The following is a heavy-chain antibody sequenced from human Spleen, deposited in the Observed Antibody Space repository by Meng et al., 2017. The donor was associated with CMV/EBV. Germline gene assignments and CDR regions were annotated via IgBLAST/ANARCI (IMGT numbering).Heavy chain of an antibody. CDR2: ISTFNDDT. CDR1: GYNFSTYG. V-gene: IGHV1-18*01. CDR3: ARQGEKDNVFILYEHKGMDV. J-gene: IGHJ6*02. D-gene: IGHD2-15*01. Sequence: ASVKVSCKASGYNFSTYGISWVRQAPGQGLQWMGWISTFNDDTNYAQNFQGRVIMTIDTSTSTAYLELRSLKSDDTAVYYGARQGEKDNVFILYEHKGMDVWGQGTTVTVSS.